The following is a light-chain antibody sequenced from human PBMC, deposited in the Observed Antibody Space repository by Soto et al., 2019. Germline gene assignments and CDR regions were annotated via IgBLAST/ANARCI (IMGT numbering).Light chain of an antibody. CDR1: QSISSW. V-gene: IGKV1-5*01. J-gene: IGKJ5*01. CDR3: QQYASYNT. Sequence: DVQMTQSPSTLSASVGDRVTITCRASQSISSWLAWYQQKPGKAPNFLIYDASSLGSGVPSRFSGSGSGTEFSLTISSLQPDDFATYYCQQYASYNTFGQGTRLEI. CDR2: DAS.